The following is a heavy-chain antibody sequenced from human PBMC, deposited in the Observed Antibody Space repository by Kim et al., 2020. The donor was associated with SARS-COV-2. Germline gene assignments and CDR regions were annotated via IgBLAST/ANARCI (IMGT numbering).Heavy chain of an antibody. CDR2: ISNSGGNT. Sequence: GGSLRLSCAASGFTFSSFDMSWVRQAPGKGLEWISGISNSGGNTYYADSVKGRFTISRDNSKNILYLQMNSLRAEDTAIYYCAKARGGCPGDYWGQGTLVTVSS. V-gene: IGHV3-23*01. J-gene: IGHJ4*02. D-gene: IGHD6-19*01. CDR1: GFTFSSFD. CDR3: AKARGGCPGDY.